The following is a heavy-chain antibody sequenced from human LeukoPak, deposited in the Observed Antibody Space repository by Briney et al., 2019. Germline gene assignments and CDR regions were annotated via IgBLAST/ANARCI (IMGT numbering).Heavy chain of an antibody. Sequence: SETLSLTCTVSGGSISSYYWSWIRQPPGKGLEWIGYIYYSGSTNYNPSLKSRVTISVDTSKNQFSLKLSSVTAADTAVYYCARQMGWGSGWYGYDAFDIWGQGTMVTVSS. CDR2: IYYSGST. D-gene: IGHD6-19*01. J-gene: IGHJ3*02. CDR1: GGSISSYY. V-gene: IGHV4-59*08. CDR3: ARQMGWGSGWYGYDAFDI.